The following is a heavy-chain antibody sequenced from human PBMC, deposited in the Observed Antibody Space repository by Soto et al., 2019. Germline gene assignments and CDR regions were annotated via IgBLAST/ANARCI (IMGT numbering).Heavy chain of an antibody. CDR1: GGTFSSYA. CDR3: AREGELERRGPCDY. D-gene: IGHD1-1*01. CDR2: IIPIFGTA. V-gene: IGHV1-69*13. Sequence: ASVKVSCKASGGTFSSYAISWVRQAPGQGLEWMGGIIPIFGTANYAQKFQGRVTITADESTSTAYMELSSLRSEDTAVYYCAREGELERRGPCDYWGQGTLVTVSS. J-gene: IGHJ4*02.